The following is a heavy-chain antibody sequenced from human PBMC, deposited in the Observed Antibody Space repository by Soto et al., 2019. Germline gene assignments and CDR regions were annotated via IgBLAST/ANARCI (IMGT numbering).Heavy chain of an antibody. CDR1: GFTFSSYA. D-gene: IGHD3-10*01. J-gene: IGHJ6*02. Sequence: GGSLRLSCAASGFTFSSYAMSWVRQAPGKGLEWVSAISGSGGSTYYADSVKGRFTISRDNSKNTLYLQMNSLGAEDTAVYYCARNYYGSGSYYKPPEGYYYGMDVWGQGTTVTVSS. CDR3: ARNYYGSGSYYKPPEGYYYGMDV. CDR2: ISGSGGST. V-gene: IGHV3-23*01.